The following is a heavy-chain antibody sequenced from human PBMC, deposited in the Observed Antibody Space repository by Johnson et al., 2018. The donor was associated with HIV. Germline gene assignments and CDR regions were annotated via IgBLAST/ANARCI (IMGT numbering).Heavy chain of an antibody. Sequence: VQLVESGGGLVQPGGSLRLSCSASGITVSSNYMSWVRQAPGKGLEWVAVIFTAGDVYYSDSVKGRFTISRDHSKNILYLQMNRLRAEDTAIYYCVKGLSRWSGDQSDAFDIWGQGTMVTVSS. D-gene: IGHD7-27*01. V-gene: IGHV3-66*01. J-gene: IGHJ3*02. CDR1: GITVSSNY. CDR2: IFTAGDV. CDR3: VKGLSRWSGDQSDAFDI.